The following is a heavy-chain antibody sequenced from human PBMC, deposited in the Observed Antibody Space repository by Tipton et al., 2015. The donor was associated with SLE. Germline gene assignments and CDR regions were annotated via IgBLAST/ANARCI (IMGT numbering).Heavy chain of an antibody. V-gene: IGHV3-30*03. CDR3: ARAGGGDSNWFDP. D-gene: IGHD2-21*01. J-gene: IGHJ5*02. Sequence: SLRLSCAASGFSVRNNYMSWIRQAPGKGLEWVAVISYDGSNKYYADSVKGRFTIPRDNSKNTLYLQMNSLRAEDTAVYYCARAGGGDSNWFDPWGQGTLVTVSS. CDR2: ISYDGSNK. CDR1: GFSVRNNY.